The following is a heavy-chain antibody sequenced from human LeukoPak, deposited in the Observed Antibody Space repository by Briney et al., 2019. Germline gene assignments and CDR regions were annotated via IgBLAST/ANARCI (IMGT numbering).Heavy chain of an antibody. V-gene: IGHV3-23*01. CDR1: GGSISSSSYY. D-gene: IGHD2-15*01. Sequence: PSETLSLTCTVSGGSISSSSYYWGWVRQAPGKGLEWVSAISSTGGTAYYADSVKGRFTISRDNSKNTLYLQMNSLRAEDTAVYYCARDRAPYCSGGSCTIFDYWGQGTLVTVSS. CDR2: ISSTGGTA. CDR3: ARDRAPYCSGGSCTIFDY. J-gene: IGHJ4*02.